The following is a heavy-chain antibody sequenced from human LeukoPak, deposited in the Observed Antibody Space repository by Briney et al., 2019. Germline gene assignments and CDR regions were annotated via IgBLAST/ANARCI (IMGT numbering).Heavy chain of an antibody. CDR2: IYYSGST. Sequence: SETLSLTCTVPGGSISSGGYYWSWIRQHPGKGLEWIGYIYYSGSTYYNPSLKSRVTISVDTSKNQFSLKLSSVTAADTAVYYCARGHDFWSGHGGIDPRGQGTLVTVSS. CDR1: GGSISSGGYY. CDR3: ARGHDFWSGHGGIDP. J-gene: IGHJ5*02. V-gene: IGHV4-31*03. D-gene: IGHD3-3*01.